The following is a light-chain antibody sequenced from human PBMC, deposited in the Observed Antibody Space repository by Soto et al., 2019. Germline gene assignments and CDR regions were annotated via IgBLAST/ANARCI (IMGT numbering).Light chain of an antibody. Sequence: EIVLTQSPATLSLSPGERATLSCRASQSVSRYLAWYQQKPGQAPRLLIYDASNSATGIPARFSGSGSGTDFTLTISSLEPEDFAVYYWQQRSNWPRTFGQGTKVEIK. J-gene: IGKJ1*01. CDR3: QQRSNWPRT. CDR1: QSVSRY. CDR2: DAS. V-gene: IGKV3-11*01.